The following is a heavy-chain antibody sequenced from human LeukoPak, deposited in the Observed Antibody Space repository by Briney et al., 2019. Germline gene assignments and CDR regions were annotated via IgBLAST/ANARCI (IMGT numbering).Heavy chain of an antibody. J-gene: IGHJ4*02. D-gene: IGHD6-13*01. CDR1: GFTFSSYS. V-gene: IGHV3-7*01. CDR3: ARVRGGYSSSWYGLDY. Sequence: GGSLRLSCAASGFTFSSYSMSWVRQAPGKGLEWVANIKQDGSEKYYVDSVKGRFTISRDNAKNSLYLQMNSLRAEDTAVYYCARVRGGYSSSWYGLDYWGQGTLVTVSS. CDR2: IKQDGSEK.